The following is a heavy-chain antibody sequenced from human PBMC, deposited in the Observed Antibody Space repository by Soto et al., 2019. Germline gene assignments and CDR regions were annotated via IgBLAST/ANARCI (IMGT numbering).Heavy chain of an antibody. J-gene: IGHJ2*01. D-gene: IGHD2-15*01. CDR3: ARDLPLRGRVWYFDL. V-gene: IGHV1-69*01. CDR1: GGTFSSYA. Sequence: QVQLVQSGAEVKKPGSSVKVSCKASGGTFSSYAISWVRQAPGQGLEWMGGIIPIFGTANYAQKFQGRVTITADESTSTVYMELSSLRSEDTAVYYCARDLPLRGRVWYFDLWGRGTLVTVSS. CDR2: IIPIFGTA.